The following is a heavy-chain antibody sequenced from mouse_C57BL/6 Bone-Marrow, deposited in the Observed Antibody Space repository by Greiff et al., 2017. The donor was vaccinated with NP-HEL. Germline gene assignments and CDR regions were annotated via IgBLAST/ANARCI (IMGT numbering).Heavy chain of an antibody. J-gene: IGHJ3*01. CDR3: ARLWLLRGFAY. V-gene: IGHV5-6*02. D-gene: IGHD2-3*01. CDR1: GFTFSSYG. Sequence: EVKLVESGGDLVKPGGSLKLSCAASGFTFSSYGMSWVRQTPDKRLEWVATISSGGSYTYYPDSVKGRFTISRDNAKNTLYLQMSSLKSEDTAMYYCARLWLLRGFAYWGQGTLVTVSA. CDR2: ISSGGSYT.